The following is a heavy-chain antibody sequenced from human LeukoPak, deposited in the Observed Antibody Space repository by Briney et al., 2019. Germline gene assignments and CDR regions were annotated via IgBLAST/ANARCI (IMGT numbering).Heavy chain of an antibody. V-gene: IGHV4-59*08. CDR3: ARGLYDYVWGSYRLFDY. CDR1: GGSVSNYY. D-gene: IGHD3-16*02. Sequence: SETLSLTCTVSGGSVSNYYWSWIRQSPGKGLEWIGYIYYTETSYNPSLKSRVTISADTSKNQFSLKLSSVTAADTAVYYCARGLYDYVWGSYRLFDYWGQGTLVTVSS. CDR2: IYYTET. J-gene: IGHJ4*02.